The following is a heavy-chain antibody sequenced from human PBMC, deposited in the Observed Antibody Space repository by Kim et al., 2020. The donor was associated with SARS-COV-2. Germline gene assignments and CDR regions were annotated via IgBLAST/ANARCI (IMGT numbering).Heavy chain of an antibody. D-gene: IGHD3-10*01. CDR2: ISGDGVRT. J-gene: IGHJ4*02. Sequence: GGSLRLSCAASGFTFNNYGMNWVRQAPRKGLEWVSRISGDGVRTYYADSVKGRFAISRDNSKNTVYLQMNSLRAEDTAVYYCAKRTDGSGTHFSFDYWGQGTLVTVSS. CDR3: AKRTDGSGTHFSFDY. CDR1: GFTFNNYG. V-gene: IGHV3-23*01.